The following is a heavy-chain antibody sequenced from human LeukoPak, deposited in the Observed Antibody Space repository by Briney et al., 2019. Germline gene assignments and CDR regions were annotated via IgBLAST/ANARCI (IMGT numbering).Heavy chain of an antibody. CDR3: ARGRLDSSSWYGADAFDT. Sequence: GASVKVSCKASGYTFTSYGISWVRQAPGQGLEWMGWISAYNGNTNYAQKLQGRVTMTTDTSTSAAYMELRGLQSDETAGYYCARGRLDSSSWYGADAFDTWGQGTMVTVSS. J-gene: IGHJ3*02. D-gene: IGHD6-13*01. CDR1: GYTFTSYG. CDR2: ISAYNGNT. V-gene: IGHV1-18*01.